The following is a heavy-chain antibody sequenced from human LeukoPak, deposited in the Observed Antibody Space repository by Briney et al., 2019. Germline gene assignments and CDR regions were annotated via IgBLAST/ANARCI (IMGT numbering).Heavy chain of an antibody. V-gene: IGHV3-53*01. CDR2: IYTGGNT. CDR1: GFTVSINY. D-gene: IGHD1-14*01. Sequence: PGGSLRLSCAASGFTVSINYMSWVRQAPGKGLEWVSVIYTGGNTYYADSVKGRFTISRDNSKTKVYLQMNSLRAEDTAVYYCAREETRSYDYWGQGTLVTVSS. CDR3: AREETRSYDY. J-gene: IGHJ4*02.